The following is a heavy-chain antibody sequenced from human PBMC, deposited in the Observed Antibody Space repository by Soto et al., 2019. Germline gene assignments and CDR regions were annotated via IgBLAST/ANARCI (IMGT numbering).Heavy chain of an antibody. CDR1: GGSISSYY. J-gene: IGHJ4*02. CDR3: ARGQWLVRDY. V-gene: IGHV4-59*01. CDR2: IYYSGST. Sequence: PSETLSLTCTVSGGSISSYYWSWIRQPPGKGLEWIGYIYYSGSTNYNPSLKSRVTISVDTSKNQFSLKLSSVTAADTAVYYCARGQWLVRDYWGQGTLVTVSS. D-gene: IGHD6-19*01.